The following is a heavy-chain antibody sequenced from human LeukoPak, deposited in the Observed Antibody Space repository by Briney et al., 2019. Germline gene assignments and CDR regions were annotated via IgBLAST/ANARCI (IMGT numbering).Heavy chain of an antibody. D-gene: IGHD3-3*01. CDR2: IYPGDSET. CDR3: ARHVGDFWSGFSIDS. V-gene: IGHV5-51*01. J-gene: IGHJ4*02. CDR1: GYDSSDYW. Sequence: GESLKISCKGIGYDSSDYWMTWVRQKPGKGLEWMGIIYPGDSETRYGPSFQGQVTISAAKSINTAYLHWSSLKASDTAMYYCARHVGDFWSGFSIDSWGQGTLVTVSS.